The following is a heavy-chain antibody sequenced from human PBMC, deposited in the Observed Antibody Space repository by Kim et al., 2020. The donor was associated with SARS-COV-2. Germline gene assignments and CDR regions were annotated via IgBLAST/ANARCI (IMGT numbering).Heavy chain of an antibody. D-gene: IGHD3-10*01. Sequence: SETLSLTCIVSGGSISRHNYYWGWIRQPPGKGLEWIGSIYHSGSTYHNPSLKSRVTISVDLSKNQVFLKLRFVTAADTAVYYSARHVGSGSYEGDAFDIWGQGTFVTVSS. CDR2: IYHSGST. J-gene: IGHJ3*02. CDR1: GGSISRHNYY. CDR3: ARHVGSGSYEGDAFDI. V-gene: IGHV4-39*01.